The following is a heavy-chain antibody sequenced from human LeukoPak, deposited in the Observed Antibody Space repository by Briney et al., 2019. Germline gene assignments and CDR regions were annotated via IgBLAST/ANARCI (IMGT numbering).Heavy chain of an antibody. CDR3: AKDFTMIV. J-gene: IGHJ3*01. Sequence: GGSLRLSCAASGFTFSSYSMNWVRQAPGKGLEWVSSISSSSSYIYYADSVKGRFTISRDNSKNTLYLQMNSLRAEDTAVYYCAKDFTMIVWGQGTMVTVSS. CDR2: ISSSSSYI. CDR1: GFTFSSYS. V-gene: IGHV3-21*04. D-gene: IGHD3-22*01.